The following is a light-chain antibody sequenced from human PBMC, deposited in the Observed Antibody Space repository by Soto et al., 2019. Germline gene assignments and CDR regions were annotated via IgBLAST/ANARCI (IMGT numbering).Light chain of an antibody. CDR2: AAS. Sequence: IRMTQSPSSLSASTGDRVPITCRASQGISSYLAWYQQKPGKAPKLLIYAASTLQSGVPSRFSGSGSGTDFTLTISCLQSEDFATYYCQQYYSYPAITFGQGTRLENK. V-gene: IGKV1-8*01. J-gene: IGKJ5*01. CDR3: QQYYSYPAIT. CDR1: QGISSY.